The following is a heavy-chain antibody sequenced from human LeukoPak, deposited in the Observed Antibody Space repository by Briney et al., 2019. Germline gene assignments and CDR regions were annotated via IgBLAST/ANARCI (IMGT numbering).Heavy chain of an antibody. D-gene: IGHD2-2*01. Sequence: GSLRLSCAASGFTFSSYAMSWVRQAPGKGLEWVSAICGSGGSTYYADSVKGRFTISRDNSKNTLYLQMNSLRAEDTAVYYCAKGLVPAAIAPQYFQHWGQGTLVTVSS. CDR3: AKGLVPAAIAPQYFQH. J-gene: IGHJ1*01. CDR1: GFTFSSYA. CDR2: ICGSGGST. V-gene: IGHV3-23*01.